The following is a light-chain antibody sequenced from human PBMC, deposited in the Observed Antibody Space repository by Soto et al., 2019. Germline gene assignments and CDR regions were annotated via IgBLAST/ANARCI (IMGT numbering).Light chain of an antibody. V-gene: IGLV2-8*01. Sequence: QSVLTQPPSASVSPGQSVTISCTGTSSDVGGYNYVSWYQQHPGRAPKLLIYEVSKRPSGVPDRFSGSKSDNTASLTVSGLQAEDEADYFCSSFAGSSIALFVFGNGTKVTVL. CDR2: EVS. J-gene: IGLJ1*01. CDR1: SSDVGGYNY. CDR3: SSFAGSSIALFV.